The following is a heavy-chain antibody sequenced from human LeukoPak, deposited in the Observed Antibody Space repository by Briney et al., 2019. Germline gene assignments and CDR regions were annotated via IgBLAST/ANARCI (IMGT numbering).Heavy chain of an antibody. V-gene: IGHV4-59*08. CDR2: IYYSGST. CDR1: GGSISSYY. CDR3: ARLGGGYDSSGFDY. Sequence: SETLPLTCTVSGGSISSYYWSWIRQPPGKGLEWIGYIYYSGSTNYNPSLKSRVTISVDTSKNQFSLKLSSVTAADTAVYYCARLGGGYDSSGFDYWGQGTLVTVSS. J-gene: IGHJ4*02. D-gene: IGHD3-22*01.